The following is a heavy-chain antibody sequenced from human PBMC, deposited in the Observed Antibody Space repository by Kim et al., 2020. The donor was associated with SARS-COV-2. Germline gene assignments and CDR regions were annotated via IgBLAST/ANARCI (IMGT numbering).Heavy chain of an antibody. D-gene: IGHD2-2*01. V-gene: IGHV6-1*01. Sequence: SQTLSLTCAISGDSVSSNSAAWNWIRQSPSRGLEWLGRTYYRSKWYNDYAVSVKSRLTINPDTSKNQFSLQLNSVTPEDTAVYYCARDQWDIVVVPAAISDAFDIWGQGTMVTVSS. CDR2: TYYRSKWYN. CDR3: ARDQWDIVVVPAAISDAFDI. J-gene: IGHJ3*02. CDR1: GDSVSSNSAA.